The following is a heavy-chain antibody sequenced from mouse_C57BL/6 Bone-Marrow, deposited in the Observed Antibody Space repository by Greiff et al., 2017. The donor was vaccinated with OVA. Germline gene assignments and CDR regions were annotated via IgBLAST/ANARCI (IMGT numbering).Heavy chain of an antibody. Sequence: VQLKQPGAELVKPGASVKMSCKASGYTFTSYWITWVKQRPGQGLEWIGDIYPGSGSTNYNEKFKSKATLTVDTSSSTAYMPLSSLTSEDSAVYYCARSVYYDYDGFAYWGQGTLVTVSA. CDR2: IYPGSGST. V-gene: IGHV1-55*01. CDR1: GYTFTSYW. CDR3: ARSVYYDYDGFAY. D-gene: IGHD2-4*01. J-gene: IGHJ3*01.